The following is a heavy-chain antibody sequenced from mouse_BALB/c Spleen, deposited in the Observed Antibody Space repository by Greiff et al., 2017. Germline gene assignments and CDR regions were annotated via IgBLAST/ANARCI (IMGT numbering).Heavy chain of an antibody. J-gene: IGHJ2*01. D-gene: IGHD2-4*01. V-gene: IGHV5-4*02. Sequence: EVMLVESGGGLVKPGGSLKLSCAASGFTFSDYYMYWVRQTPEKRLEWVATISDGGSYTYYPDSVKGRFTISRDNAKNNLYLQMSSLKSEDTAMYYCARDARITTAYYFDYWGQGTTLTVSS. CDR1: GFTFSDYY. CDR2: ISDGGSYT. CDR3: ARDARITTAYYFDY.